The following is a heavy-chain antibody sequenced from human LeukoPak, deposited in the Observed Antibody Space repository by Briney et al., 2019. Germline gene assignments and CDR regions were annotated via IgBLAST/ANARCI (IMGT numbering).Heavy chain of an antibody. Sequence: SETLSLTCTVSGGSISSYYWSWIRQPPGKGLAWIGYIYYSGSTNYNPSLKSRVTISVDTSKNQFSLKLSSVTAADTAVYYCARDQEEVGSSGAFDIWGQGTMVTVSS. J-gene: IGHJ3*02. V-gene: IGHV4-59*01. CDR1: GGSISSYY. CDR3: ARDQEEVGSSGAFDI. CDR2: IYYSGST. D-gene: IGHD6-6*01.